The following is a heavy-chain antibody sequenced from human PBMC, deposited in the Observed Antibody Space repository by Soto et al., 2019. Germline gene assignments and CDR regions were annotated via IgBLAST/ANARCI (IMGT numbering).Heavy chain of an antibody. V-gene: IGHV5-51*01. J-gene: IGHJ6*02. CDR3: ARHLRGYGMDV. D-gene: IGHD3-10*01. CDR2: IQPGDSDT. CDR1: GSSFSSSW. Sequence: XESLKSSCTVCGSSFSSSWIGWVRQMPGKGLEWLAIIQPGDSDTIYSPSFQGQVTISADKSISTAYLQWTSVKASDTAIYYCARHLRGYGMDVWGQGSTVTVSS.